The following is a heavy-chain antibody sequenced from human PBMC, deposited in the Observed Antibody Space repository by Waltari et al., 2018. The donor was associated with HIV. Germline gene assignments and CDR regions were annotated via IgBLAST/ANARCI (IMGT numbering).Heavy chain of an antibody. CDR2: ISGSGGST. CDR1: GFTFTNYA. V-gene: IGHV3-23*04. J-gene: IGHJ4*02. Sequence: EVQLVESGGGLVQPGGSLRLSCAASGFTFTNYAMNWVRQAPGKVLEGVSAISGSGGSTYYADSVKGRFTISRDNSKNTLYLQMNSLRAEDTAVYYCAKDDSTGSSGYYPFHYWGQGTLITVSS. CDR3: AKDDSTGSSGYYPFHY. D-gene: IGHD3-22*01.